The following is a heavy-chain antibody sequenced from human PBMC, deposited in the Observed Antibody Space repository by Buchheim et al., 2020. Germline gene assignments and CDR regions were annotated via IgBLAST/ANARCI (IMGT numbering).Heavy chain of an antibody. Sequence: QLQLQESGPGLVKPSETLSLTCTVSGGSISSSSYYWGWIRQPPRKGLEWIVSIYYSGSTYYNPSLKSRVTISVVTSTNHFSLKLSSVTAADTAVYYCARLAGYDSSGYSDYWGQGTL. V-gene: IGHV4-39*02. D-gene: IGHD3-22*01. CDR2: IYYSGST. J-gene: IGHJ4*02. CDR1: GGSISSSSYY. CDR3: ARLAGYDSSGYSDY.